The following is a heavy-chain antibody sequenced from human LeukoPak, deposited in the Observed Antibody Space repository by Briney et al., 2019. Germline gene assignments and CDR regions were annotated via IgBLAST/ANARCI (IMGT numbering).Heavy chain of an antibody. Sequence: SVTVSCKASGGTFSSYAISWVRQAPGQGLEWMGGIMPIFGTANYAQKFQGRVTITTDESTSTAYMELSSLRSEDTAVYYCARVNLDRDSSGFAFDYWGQGTLVTVSS. CDR1: GGTFSSYA. CDR2: IMPIFGTA. D-gene: IGHD3-22*01. J-gene: IGHJ4*02. CDR3: ARVNLDRDSSGFAFDY. V-gene: IGHV1-69*05.